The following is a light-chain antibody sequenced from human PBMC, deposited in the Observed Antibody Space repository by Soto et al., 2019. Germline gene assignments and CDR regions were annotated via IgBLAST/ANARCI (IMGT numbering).Light chain of an antibody. CDR2: DVS. J-gene: IGLJ2*01. CDR1: SSDVGGYNF. Sequence: QSALTQPASVSGSPGQSITMSCTGTSSDVGGYNFVSWYQQLPGKAPKLMIYDVSDRPSGVSNRFSGSKSVNTASLTISGLQAEDEADYYCSSYTSSSTVVFGGGTKLTVL. CDR3: SSYTSSSTVV. V-gene: IGLV2-14*01.